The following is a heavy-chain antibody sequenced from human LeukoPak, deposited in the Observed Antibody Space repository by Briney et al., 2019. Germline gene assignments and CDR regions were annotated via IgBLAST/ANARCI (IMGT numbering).Heavy chain of an antibody. CDR3: ARGPSLGSSSWYGGYYYYYMDV. D-gene: IGHD6-13*01. Sequence: ASVKVSCKASGYTFTSYDINWVRQATGQGLEWMGWMNPNSGNTGYAQKFQGRVTMTSNTSISTAYMELSSLRSEDTAVYYCARGPSLGSSSWYGGYYYYYMDVWGKGTTVTISS. V-gene: IGHV1-8*01. CDR2: MNPNSGNT. J-gene: IGHJ6*03. CDR1: GYTFTSYD.